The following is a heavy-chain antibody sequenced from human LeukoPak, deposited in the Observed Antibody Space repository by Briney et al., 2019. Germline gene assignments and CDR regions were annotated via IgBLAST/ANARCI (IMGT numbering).Heavy chain of an antibody. J-gene: IGHJ4*02. V-gene: IGHV4-30-4*01. Sequence: SETLSLTCTVSGGSLSSGDYYWSWIRQPPGKGLEWIGYIYYSGNTYYNPSLKSRVTISVDTSKNQFSLKLSSVTAADTAVYYCARGKGDYWGQGTLVTVSS. CDR1: GGSLSSGDYY. CDR2: IYYSGNT. CDR3: ARGKGDY.